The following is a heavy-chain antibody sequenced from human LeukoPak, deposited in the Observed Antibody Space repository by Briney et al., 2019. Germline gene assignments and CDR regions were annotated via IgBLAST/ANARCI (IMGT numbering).Heavy chain of an antibody. D-gene: IGHD3-10*01. CDR3: ARAGGSGSYYLGGAFDI. CDR1: GGSISSDGYY. CDR2: IYYSGST. Sequence: SQTLSLTCTVSGGSISSDGYYWSWIRQHPGKGLEWIGYIYYSGSTYYNPSLKSRVTISVDTSKNQFSLKLSSVTAADTAVYYCARAGGSGSYYLGGAFDIWGQGTMVTVSS. V-gene: IGHV4-31*03. J-gene: IGHJ3*02.